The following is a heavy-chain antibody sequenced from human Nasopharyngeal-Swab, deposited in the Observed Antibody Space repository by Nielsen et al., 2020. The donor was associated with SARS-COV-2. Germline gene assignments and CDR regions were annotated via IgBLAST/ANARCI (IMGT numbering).Heavy chain of an antibody. CDR3: ARGRYCTSVNCYAKINDY. D-gene: IGHD2-2*01. CDR1: GYTFASYG. V-gene: IGHV1-18*01. Sequence: SVQVSCKASGYTFASYGINWVRTAPGQGLEWMGWISPYNGNTNYAERFQGRVTMTTDTSTNTAYMELRSLRSADTAVYYCARGRYCTSVNCYAKINDYWGQGTLVTVSS. CDR2: ISPYNGNT. J-gene: IGHJ4*02.